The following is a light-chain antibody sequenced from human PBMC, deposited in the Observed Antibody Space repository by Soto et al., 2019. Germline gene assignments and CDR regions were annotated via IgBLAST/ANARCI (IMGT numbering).Light chain of an antibody. V-gene: IGLV3-1*01. CDR1: KLGDKY. J-gene: IGLJ2*01. CDR2: QDS. Sequence: SSELTQPPSVSVSPGQTASITCSGDKLGDKYACWYQQKPGQSPVLVIYQDSKRPSGIPERFSGSNSGNTATLTISGTQAMDEADYHCQAWDSSTHVVFDGGTKLTVL. CDR3: QAWDSSTHVV.